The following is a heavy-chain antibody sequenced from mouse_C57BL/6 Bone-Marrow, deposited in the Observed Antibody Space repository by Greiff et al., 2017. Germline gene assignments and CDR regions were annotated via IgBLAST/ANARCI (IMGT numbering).Heavy chain of an antibody. V-gene: IGHV5-6*01. CDR2: ISSGGSYT. J-gene: IGHJ2*01. D-gene: IGHD1-1*01. CDR1: GFTFSSYG. Sequence: VQLKESGGDLVKPGGSLKLSCAASGFTFSSYGMSWVRQTPDKRLEWVATISSGGSYTYYPDSVKGRFTISRDNAKNTLYLQMRSRKSKDTAMYYCARQRVATSYYFDCWGQGTTLTVSS. CDR3: ARQRVATSYYFDC.